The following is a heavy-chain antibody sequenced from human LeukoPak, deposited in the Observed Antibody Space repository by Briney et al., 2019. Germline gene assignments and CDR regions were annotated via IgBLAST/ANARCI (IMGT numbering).Heavy chain of an antibody. Sequence: GGSLRLSCAASGFTFSDSWMHWVRQAPGKGPGWLSRTSKDGSDTVYADSARGRLTASRDNAKNTVYLKLTNLRPDDTALYYCARGGYSGSYYRFSWGRGTLVTVAS. V-gene: IGHV3-74*01. CDR2: TSKDGSDT. CDR1: GFTFSDSW. J-gene: IGHJ4*01. D-gene: IGHD6-25*01. CDR3: ARGGYSGSYYRFS.